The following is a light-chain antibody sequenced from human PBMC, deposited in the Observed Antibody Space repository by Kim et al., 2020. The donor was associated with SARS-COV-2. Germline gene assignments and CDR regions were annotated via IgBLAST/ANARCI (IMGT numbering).Light chain of an antibody. J-gene: IGKJ4*01. Sequence: SATVGGNFAFTCRVSHDTSSWLGWYQQKPGKAPRVLIYEASNLQSGVPSRFSGSGSGTDFTLTINSLQPENFATYYCQQTHSLPLTFGGGTKLEI. V-gene: IGKV1D-12*01. CDR1: HDTSSW. CDR3: QQTHSLPLT. CDR2: EAS.